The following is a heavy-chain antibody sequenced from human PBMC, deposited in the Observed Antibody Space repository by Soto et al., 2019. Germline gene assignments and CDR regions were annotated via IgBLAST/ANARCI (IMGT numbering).Heavy chain of an antibody. CDR3: ARGGSSDWQVALDI. D-gene: IGHD6-19*01. CDR2: IKHSGSS. J-gene: IGHJ3*02. Sequence: QVQPQPWGAGLLKPSETLSLTCAVYAGSFSHYYWNWVRQSPGKGLEWIGKIKHSGSSNYNPSLRSRVSISIDMSKTQFSLRVTSVTAADTAVYYCARGGSSDWQVALDIWGQGTMVTVSS. V-gene: IGHV4-34*01. CDR1: AGSFSHYY.